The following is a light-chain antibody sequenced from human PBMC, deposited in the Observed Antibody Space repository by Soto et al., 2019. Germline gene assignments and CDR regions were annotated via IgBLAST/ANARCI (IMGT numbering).Light chain of an antibody. Sequence: QSVLTQPASVSGSPGQSITIPCTGTSSDVGGYNYVSWYQQHPGKAPKLIIYGVTNRPSGVSNRFSGSKSGNTASLTISGLQAEDEADYHCSSYTSGSSHYVFGTGTKVIVL. V-gene: IGLV2-14*01. CDR2: GVT. J-gene: IGLJ1*01. CDR1: SSDVGGYNY. CDR3: SSYTSGSSHYV.